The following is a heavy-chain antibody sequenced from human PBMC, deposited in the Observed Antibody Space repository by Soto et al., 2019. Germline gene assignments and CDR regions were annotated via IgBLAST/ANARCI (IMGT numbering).Heavy chain of an antibody. CDR1: GSTFSGSA. J-gene: IGHJ4*02. Sequence: EVQLVESGGGLVQPGGSLKLSCAVSGSTFSGSAIHWVRQASWKGLEWVGRVRNKVNNYATAYATSVEGRFSISRDDSGNTAYLQMNGLKTEDTAIYYCAGGSDFWRFDHWGQGTLVTVSS. D-gene: IGHD3-3*01. CDR2: VRNKVNNYAT. V-gene: IGHV3-73*01. CDR3: AGGSDFWRFDH.